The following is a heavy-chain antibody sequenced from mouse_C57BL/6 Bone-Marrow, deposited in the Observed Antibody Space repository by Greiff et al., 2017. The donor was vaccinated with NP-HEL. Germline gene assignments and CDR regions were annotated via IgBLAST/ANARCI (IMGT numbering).Heavy chain of an antibody. CDR3: ARSDYAMDY. J-gene: IGHJ4*01. CDR1: GYAFSSSW. Sequence: QVQLQQSGPELVKPGASVKISCKASGYAFSSSWMNWVKQRPGKGLEWIGRIYPGDGDTNYNGKFKGKATLTADKSSSTAYMQLSSLTSEDSAVYFCARSDYAMDYWGQGTSVTVSS. V-gene: IGHV1-82*01. CDR2: IYPGDGDT.